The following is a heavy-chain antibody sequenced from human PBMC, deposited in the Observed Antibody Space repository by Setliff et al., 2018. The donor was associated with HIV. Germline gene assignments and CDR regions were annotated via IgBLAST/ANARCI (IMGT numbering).Heavy chain of an antibody. V-gene: IGHV1-46*01. CDR3: ARDPASTAYYARFDY. D-gene: IGHD3-16*01. Sequence: GASVKVSCKASGYTFTRNQIHWVRQAPGQGLEWMGIINPSGGSAAYAEKFRGRVTMTSDTSTNTVYMELRSLRSEETAVFYCARDPASTAYYARFDYWGQGTPVTVSS. CDR1: GYTFTRNQ. J-gene: IGHJ4*02. CDR2: INPSGGSA.